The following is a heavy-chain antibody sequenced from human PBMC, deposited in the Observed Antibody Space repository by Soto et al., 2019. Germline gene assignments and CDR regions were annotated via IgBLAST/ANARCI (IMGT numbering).Heavy chain of an antibody. J-gene: IGHJ4*02. CDR1: GGSISSGGYS. CDR2: IYHSGST. D-gene: IGHD3-22*01. V-gene: IGHV4-30-2*01. Sequence: PSETLSLTCAVSGGSISSGGYSWSWIRQPPGKGLEWIGYIYHSGSTYYNPSLKSRVTISVDRSKNQFSLKLSSVTAADTAVYYCARGLAAYYDSSGYYDYWGQGTLVTVS. CDR3: ARGLAAYYDSSGYYDY.